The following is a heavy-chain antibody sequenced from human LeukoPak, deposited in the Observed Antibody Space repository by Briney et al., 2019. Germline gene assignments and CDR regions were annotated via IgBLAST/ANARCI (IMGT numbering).Heavy chain of an antibody. CDR3: TWFGEFTPGRKIVI. J-gene: IGHJ4*02. V-gene: IGHV4-34*03. CDR2: INHSGST. D-gene: IGHD3-10*01. Sequence: SETLSLTCAVYGGSFSGYYWSWIRQPPGKWLEWIGEINHSGSTNYNPSLESRVTISVDTSKNQFSLKLSSVTAADTAVYYCTWFGEFTPGRKIVIWGQGTLVTVSS. CDR1: GGSFSGYY.